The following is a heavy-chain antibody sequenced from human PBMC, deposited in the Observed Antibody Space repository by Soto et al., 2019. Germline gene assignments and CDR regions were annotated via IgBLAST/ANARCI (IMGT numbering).Heavy chain of an antibody. V-gene: IGHV1-69*01. J-gene: IGHJ4*02. CDR2: IIPIFGTA. CDR1: GGTFSSYA. D-gene: IGHD3-16*02. CDR3: AGGFGAGCDSVLGSYRYRSSFDY. Sequence: QVQLVQSGAEVKKPGSSVKVSCKASGGTFSSYAISWVRQAPGQGLEWMGGIIPIFGTANYAQKFQGRVTITEDESTSTASVELSSLRSEDAAVYYCAGGFGAGCDSVLGSYRYRSSFDYWGQGTLVTVSS.